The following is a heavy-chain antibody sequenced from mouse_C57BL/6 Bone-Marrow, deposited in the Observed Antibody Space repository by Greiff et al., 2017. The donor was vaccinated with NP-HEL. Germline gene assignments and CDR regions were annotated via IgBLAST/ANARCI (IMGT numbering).Heavy chain of an antibody. Sequence: VQLQQPGAELVKPGASVKMSCKASGYTFTSYWITWVKQRPGQGLEWIGDIYPGSGSTNYNEKFKSKATLTVDTSSSTAYMQLSSLTSEDSAVYYGARERDYGSSPYYFDYWGQGTTLTVSS. CDR2: IYPGSGST. J-gene: IGHJ2*01. V-gene: IGHV1-55*01. CDR1: GYTFTSYW. CDR3: ARERDYGSSPYYFDY. D-gene: IGHD1-1*01.